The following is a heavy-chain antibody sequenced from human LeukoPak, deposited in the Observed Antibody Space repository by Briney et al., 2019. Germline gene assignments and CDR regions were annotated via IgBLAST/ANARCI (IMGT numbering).Heavy chain of an antibody. J-gene: IGHJ4*02. CDR1: GFTFSSYS. D-gene: IGHD6-6*01. CDR2: ISSSSSYI. V-gene: IGHV3-21*01. Sequence: PGGSLRLSCAASGFTFSSYSMNWVRQAPGKGLEWVSSISSSSSYIYYADSVKGRFTISRDNAKNSLYLQMNSLRAEDTAVYYCARGSSSSSQLDYWGQGTLVTVSS. CDR3: ARGSSSSSQLDY.